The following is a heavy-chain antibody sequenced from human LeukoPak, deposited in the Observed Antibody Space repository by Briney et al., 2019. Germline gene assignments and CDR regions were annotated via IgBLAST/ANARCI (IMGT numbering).Heavy chain of an antibody. CDR1: GYSFTSYW. J-gene: IGHJ6*02. CDR3: ASSRRDGYNPHYYYGMDV. Sequence: GESLKISCKGSGYSFTSYWIGWVRQMPGKGLEWMGIIYPGDSDTRYSPSFQGQVTISADKSISTAYLQWSSLKASDTAMYYCASSRRDGYNPHYYYGMDVWGQGTTVTASS. CDR2: IYPGDSDT. D-gene: IGHD5-24*01. V-gene: IGHV5-51*01.